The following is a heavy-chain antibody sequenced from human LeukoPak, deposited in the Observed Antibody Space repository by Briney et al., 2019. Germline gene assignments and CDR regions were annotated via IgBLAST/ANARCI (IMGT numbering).Heavy chain of an antibody. D-gene: IGHD4-17*01. CDR1: GFIFSSYD. V-gene: IGHV3-30*02. Sequence: PGGSLRLSCAASGFIFSSYDLHWVRQAPDKGLEWVAYIGKRGSEKHYADSVKGRFTISRDTSKNTLYLQMNSLRAEDTAVYYCAKETVTLENYVDYWGQGTLVTVSS. J-gene: IGHJ4*02. CDR2: IGKRGSEK. CDR3: AKETVTLENYVDY.